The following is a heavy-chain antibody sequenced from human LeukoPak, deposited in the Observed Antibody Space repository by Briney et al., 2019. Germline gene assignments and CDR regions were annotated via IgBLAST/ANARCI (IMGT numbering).Heavy chain of an antibody. V-gene: IGHV1-2*02. CDR1: GYTFAAYY. D-gene: IGHD5-18*01. CDR2: IRPNSGGT. Sequence: ASVKVSCKASGYTFAAYYMYWVRQAPGQGLEWMGWIRPNSGGTNYTQKFQGRVTMTRDTSINTAYMELRSLRSDDTAVYYCARGLARTSMVTRGGVRFDYWGQGTLVTVSS. J-gene: IGHJ4*02. CDR3: ARGLARTSMVTRGGVRFDY.